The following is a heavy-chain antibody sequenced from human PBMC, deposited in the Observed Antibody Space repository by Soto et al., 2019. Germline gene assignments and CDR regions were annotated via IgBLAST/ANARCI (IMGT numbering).Heavy chain of an antibody. V-gene: IGHV3-66*01. CDR2: IYSGGST. J-gene: IGHJ4*02. Sequence: GGSLRLSCAASGFTVSSNYMSWVRQAPGKGLEWVSVIYSGGSTYYADSVKGRFTISRDNSKNTLYLQMNSLRAEDTAVYYCAKDIGYDSSGYFNYWGQGTLVTVSS. CDR3: AKDIGYDSSGYFNY. D-gene: IGHD3-22*01. CDR1: GFTVSSNY.